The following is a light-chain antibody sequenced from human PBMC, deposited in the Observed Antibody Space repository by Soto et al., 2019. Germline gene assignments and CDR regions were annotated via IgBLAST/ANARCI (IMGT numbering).Light chain of an antibody. Sequence: IQMTQSPSSLSASVGDRVTITCRASQSISSYLNWYQQKPGKAPKLLTYAASSLQSGVPSGFSGSGSGTDFTLTISSLQPADFATYYCQQSYSTPMYSFGQGTKLEIK. V-gene: IGKV1-39*01. J-gene: IGKJ2*01. CDR1: QSISSY. CDR3: QQSYSTPMYS. CDR2: AAS.